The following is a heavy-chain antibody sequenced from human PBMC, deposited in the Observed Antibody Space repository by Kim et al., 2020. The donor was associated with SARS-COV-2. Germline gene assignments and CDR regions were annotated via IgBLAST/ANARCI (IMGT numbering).Heavy chain of an antibody. Sequence: GGSLRLSCTASGFTMSRFAMSWVRQTPEKGLEWVSGITDSGSHTYYADSVKGRFTISRDNSKNTLYIQMSRLGAEDTALYYCKKETWYGQLNLTTDDPLG. J-gene: IGHJ5*02. D-gene: IGHD3-10*01. CDR2: ITDSGSHT. CDR1: GFTMSRFA. CDR3: KKETWYGQLNLTTDDP. V-gene: IGHV3-23*01.